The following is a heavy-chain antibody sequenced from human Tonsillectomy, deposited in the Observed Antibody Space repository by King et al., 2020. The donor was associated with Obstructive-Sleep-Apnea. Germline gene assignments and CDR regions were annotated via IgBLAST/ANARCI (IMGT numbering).Heavy chain of an antibody. CDR1: GYTFTGYY. Sequence: VQLVESRAEVKKPGASVKVSCKASGYTFTGYYMHWVRQAPGQGLEWMGWINPNSGGTNYAQKFQGRVTMTRDTYISTAYMELSRLRSDDTAVYYCARDLLSSITMVRGVIGSWGQGTLVTVSS. V-gene: IGHV1-2*02. CDR2: INPNSGGT. D-gene: IGHD3-10*01. J-gene: IGHJ4*02. CDR3: ARDLLSSITMVRGVIGS.